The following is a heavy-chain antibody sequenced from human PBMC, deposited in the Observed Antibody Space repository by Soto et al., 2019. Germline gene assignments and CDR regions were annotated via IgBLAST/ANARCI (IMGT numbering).Heavy chain of an antibody. CDR2: IYYSGST. CDR3: ASDLGYCSSTSCYLSLYYYYMDV. CDR1: GGSISSSSYY. V-gene: IGHV4-39*01. Sequence: SETLSLTCTVSGGSISSSSYYWGWIRQPPGKGLEWIGSIYYSGSTYYNPSLKSRVTISVDTSKNQFSLELSSVTAADTAVYYCASDLGYCSSTSCYLSLYYYYMDVWGKGTTVTVSS. J-gene: IGHJ6*03. D-gene: IGHD2-2*01.